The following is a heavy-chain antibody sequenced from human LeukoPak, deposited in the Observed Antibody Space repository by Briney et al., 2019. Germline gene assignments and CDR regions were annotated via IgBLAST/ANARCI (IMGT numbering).Heavy chain of an antibody. V-gene: IGHV3-21*01. CDR3: VREWSGSGYVYYFDH. CDR1: GFTFSSYS. CDR2: ITTTSSYI. D-gene: IGHD5-12*01. Sequence: GGSLRLSCAASGFTFSSYSFNWVRQAPGKGLEWVSSITTTSSYIWYADSVKGRFTISRDNAQNSLYLQMNSLRDEDTAVYYCVREWSGSGYVYYFDHWGQGTLVTVSS. J-gene: IGHJ4*02.